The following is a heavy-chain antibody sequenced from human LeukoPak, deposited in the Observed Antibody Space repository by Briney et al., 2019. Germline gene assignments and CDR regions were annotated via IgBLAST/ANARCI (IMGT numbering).Heavy chain of an antibody. CDR2: IKQDGSEK. CDR1: GFTFSSYW. CDR3: ARDSHMTTVTRDVAFDI. V-gene: IGHV3-7*01. D-gene: IGHD4-17*01. J-gene: IGHJ3*02. Sequence: PGGSLRLSCAASGFTFSSYWMSWVRQAPGKGLEWVANIKQDGSEKYYVDSVKGRFTISRDNAKNSLYLQMNSLRAEDTAVYYCARDSHMTTVTRDVAFDIWGQGTMVTVSS.